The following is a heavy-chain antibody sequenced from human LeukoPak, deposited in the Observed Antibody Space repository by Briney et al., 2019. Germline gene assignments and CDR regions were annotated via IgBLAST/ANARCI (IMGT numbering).Heavy chain of an antibody. D-gene: IGHD2-15*01. V-gene: IGHV3-72*01. CDR2: IRKKANSYNT. J-gene: IGHJ4*02. Sequence: QPGGSLRLSCAASGFTFSDHYMDWVRQAPGKGLEWVGCIRKKANSYNTPYATCVKGTFTISRDHSTNSMYLQMNSLKTEDTAVYYCARGFSAVVATTNPEYWGQGTLLTVPS. CDR3: ARGFSAVVATTNPEY. CDR1: GFTFSDHY.